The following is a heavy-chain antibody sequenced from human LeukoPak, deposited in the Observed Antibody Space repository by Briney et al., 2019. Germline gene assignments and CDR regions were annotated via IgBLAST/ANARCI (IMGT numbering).Heavy chain of an antibody. Sequence: SETLSLTCTVSGGSISSSSHHWDWIRQPPGQGLEWIGSIFYSGSTYYSPSLKSRVTISVDTSKNQFSLKLSSVTAADTAVYYCAKEGDWSSLDYWGQGILVTV. CDR2: IFYSGST. CDR3: AKEGDWSSLDY. D-gene: IGHD2-21*01. J-gene: IGHJ4*02. V-gene: IGHV4-39*07. CDR1: GGSISSSSHH.